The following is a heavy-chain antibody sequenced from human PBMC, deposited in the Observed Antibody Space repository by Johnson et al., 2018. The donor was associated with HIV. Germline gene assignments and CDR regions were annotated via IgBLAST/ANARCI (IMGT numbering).Heavy chain of an antibody. V-gene: IGHV3-66*02. D-gene: IGHD6-6*01. CDR3: AAPRWLRSSSKTSEGECGACDI. Sequence: VQLVESGGGLVQPGGSLRLSCAASGFTVSSNYMSWVRQAPGKGLEWVSVIYCGGSTYYEDSVKGRFTISRKNSKNTLYLQMNSLRAEDTAVYYCAAPRWLRSSSKTSEGECGACDIWGQGTMVTVSS. CDR1: GFTVSSNY. J-gene: IGHJ3*02. CDR2: IYCGGST.